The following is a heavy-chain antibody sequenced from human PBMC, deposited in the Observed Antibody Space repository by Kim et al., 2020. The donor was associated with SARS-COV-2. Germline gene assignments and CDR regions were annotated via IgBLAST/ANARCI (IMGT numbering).Heavy chain of an antibody. D-gene: IGHD3-3*01. CDR1: GGSISSYY. CDR3: AREPIKTLEWLFIVEGGYWYFDL. V-gene: IGHV4-4*07. CDR2: IYTSGST. J-gene: IGHJ2*01. Sequence: SETLSLTCTVSGGSISSYYWSWIRQPAGKGLEWIGRIYTSGSTNYNPSLKSRVTMSVYTSKNQFSLKLSSVTAADTAVYYCAREPIKTLEWLFIVEGGYWYFDLWGRGTLVTVSS.